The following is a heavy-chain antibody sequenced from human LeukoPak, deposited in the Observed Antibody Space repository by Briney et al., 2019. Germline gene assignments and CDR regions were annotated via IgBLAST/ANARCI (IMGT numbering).Heavy chain of an antibody. CDR1: GFTFSIYA. CDR3: VKRYSSSWPFDS. V-gene: IGHV3-23*01. D-gene: IGHD6-13*01. Sequence: GGSLRLSCAASGFTFSIYALTWVRQAPGKGLEWVSLIAGSNNSTFYADSVKGRFTISRDNSKNTLFLQMHSLRVEDTAVYYCVKRYSSSWPFDSWGQGTLVTVSS. CDR2: IAGSNNST. J-gene: IGHJ4*02.